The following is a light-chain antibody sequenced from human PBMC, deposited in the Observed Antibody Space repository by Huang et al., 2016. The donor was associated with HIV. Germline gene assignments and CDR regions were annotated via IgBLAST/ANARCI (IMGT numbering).Light chain of an antibody. CDR3: QQSHSIPHT. CDR1: DNLDNS. Sequence: DIQMTQSPSSLSASVGDRVTITCRTSDNLDNSLNWYQQKSGASPVLLIYGASNLQAGVSSRFSGGGAGTDVTLTITNLRPEDFATYYCQQSHSIPHTFGQGTRLE. J-gene: IGKJ2*01. V-gene: IGKV1-39*01. CDR2: GAS.